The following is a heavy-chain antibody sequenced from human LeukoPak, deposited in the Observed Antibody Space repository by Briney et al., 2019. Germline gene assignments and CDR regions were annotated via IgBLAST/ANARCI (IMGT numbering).Heavy chain of an antibody. Sequence: TSETLSLTCTVSGGSISSYYWSWIRQPPGKGLEWSGYIFYSGSTNYNPSLKSRVSISVDPSKNQFSLKLSSMTAADTAVYYCAREIATTGHLHFDYWGQGTLVTVSS. V-gene: IGHV4-59*01. J-gene: IGHJ4*02. D-gene: IGHD1-1*01. CDR1: GGSISSYY. CDR3: AREIATTGHLHFDY. CDR2: IFYSGST.